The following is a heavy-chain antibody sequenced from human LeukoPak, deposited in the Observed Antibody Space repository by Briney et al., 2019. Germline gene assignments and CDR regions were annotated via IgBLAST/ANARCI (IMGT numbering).Heavy chain of an antibody. Sequence: GASVTVPCMASGYTFTSCYMHRVRQPPAQGLDGVGIINPSGGSKSYAQKFQDRVTMTRDTSTSTVYMELSSLRSEDTAVYDCARDGGIAAAGVPMYYYYFVMDVWGQRTTVTVSS. CDR2: INPSGGSK. CDR3: ARDGGIAAAGVPMYYYYFVMDV. CDR1: GYTFTSCY. V-gene: IGHV1-46*01. D-gene: IGHD6-13*01. J-gene: IGHJ6*02.